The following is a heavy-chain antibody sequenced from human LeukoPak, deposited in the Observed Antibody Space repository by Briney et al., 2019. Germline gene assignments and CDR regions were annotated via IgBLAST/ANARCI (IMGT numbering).Heavy chain of an antibody. CDR1: VFTFSTYG. CDR3: ARGSWRLRSWDYFDY. J-gene: IGHJ4*02. Sequence: QPGRSLRLSCAASVFTFSTYGMHWVRQAPGKGLEWVAVIWYDGSNKYYADSVKGRFTISRDNSKNTLYLQMNSLRAEDTAVYYCARGSWRLRSWDYFDYWGQGTLVTVSS. CDR2: IWYDGSNK. D-gene: IGHD6-25*01. V-gene: IGHV3-33*01.